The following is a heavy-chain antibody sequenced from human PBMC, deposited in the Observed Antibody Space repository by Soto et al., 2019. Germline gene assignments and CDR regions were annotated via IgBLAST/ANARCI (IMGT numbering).Heavy chain of an antibody. Sequence: PSQTLSLTGAITGDSVSSNSAGWSWVRQSPSRGLEWLGRTYYRSKWYYEYAVSVRGRITINPDTSKNQYSLQLNSVTPEDTAVYFCARGEQYRGRIFDYWRHGTLVTLSS. CDR2: TYYRSKWYY. J-gene: IGHJ4*01. V-gene: IGHV6-1*01. CDR3: ARGEQYRGRIFDY. D-gene: IGHD1-26*01. CDR1: GDSVSSNSAG.